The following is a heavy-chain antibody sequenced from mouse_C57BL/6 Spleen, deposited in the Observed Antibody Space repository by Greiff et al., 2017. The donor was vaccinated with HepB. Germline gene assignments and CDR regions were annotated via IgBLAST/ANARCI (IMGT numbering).Heavy chain of an antibody. CDR2: ISDGGSYT. CDR3: ARDYYYGSSPQWYFDV. J-gene: IGHJ1*03. Sequence: EVKLMESGGGLVKPGGSLKLSCAASGFTFSSYAMSWVRQTPEKRLEWVATISDGGSYTYYPDNVKGRFTISRDNAKNNLYLQMSHLKSEDTAMYYCARDYYYGSSPQWYFDVWGTGTTVTVSS. V-gene: IGHV5-4*01. CDR1: GFTFSSYA. D-gene: IGHD1-1*01.